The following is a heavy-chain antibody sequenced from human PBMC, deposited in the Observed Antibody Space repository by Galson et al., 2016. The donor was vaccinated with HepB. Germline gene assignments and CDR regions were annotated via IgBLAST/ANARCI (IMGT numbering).Heavy chain of an antibody. Sequence: SCKASGGTFSSYAMNWVRQAPGQGLEWMGGIIPIFGTANYAQKFQGRVTITADESTSTAYMELSSLRSEDTAVYYCARGGNGYNSWWEISYYFDYWGQGTLVTVSS. J-gene: IGHJ4*02. CDR1: GGTFSSYA. V-gene: IGHV1-69*01. CDR2: IIPIFGTA. CDR3: ARGGNGYNSWWEISYYFDY. D-gene: IGHD5-24*01.